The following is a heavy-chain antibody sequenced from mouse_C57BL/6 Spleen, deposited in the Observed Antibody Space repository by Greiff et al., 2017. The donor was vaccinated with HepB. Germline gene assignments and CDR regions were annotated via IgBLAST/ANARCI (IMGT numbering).Heavy chain of an antibody. V-gene: IGHV5-12*01. CDR2: ISNGGGST. Sequence: EVQRVESGGGSVQPGGSLKLSCAASGFTFSDYYMYWVRQTPEKRLEWVAYISNGGGSTYYPETVKGRFTISRDNAKNTLYLQMSRLKSEDTAMYYCARSYAMDYWGQGTSVTVSS. CDR3: ARSYAMDY. CDR1: GFTFSDYY. J-gene: IGHJ4*01.